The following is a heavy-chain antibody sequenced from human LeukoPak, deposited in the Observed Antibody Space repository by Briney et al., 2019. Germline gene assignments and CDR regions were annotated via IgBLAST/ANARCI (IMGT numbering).Heavy chain of an antibody. D-gene: IGHD5-12*01. J-gene: IGHJ4*02. CDR2: MNPNSGNT. CDR1: GYTFTNYD. V-gene: IGHV1-8*03. Sequence: PSVKVSCKAAGYTFTNYDINWVRQATGQGLEWMGWMNPNSGNTGYAQKFQGRVTITADKSTSTAYMELSSLRSEDTAVYYCARVHAGYSGYDFDYWGQGTLVTVSS. CDR3: ARVHAGYSGYDFDY.